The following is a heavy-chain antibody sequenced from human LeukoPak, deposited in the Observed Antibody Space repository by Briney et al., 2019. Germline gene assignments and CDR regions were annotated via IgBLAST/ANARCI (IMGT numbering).Heavy chain of an antibody. CDR3: ARAPPYSSSWDYYYYYGMDV. V-gene: IGHV1-8*01. J-gene: IGHJ6*02. CDR1: RYTFTSYD. Sequence: GASVKVSCKASRYTFTSYDINWVRQATGQGLGWMGWMNPNSGNTGYAQKFQGRVTMTRNTSISTAYMELSSLRSEDTAVYYCARAPPYSSSWDYYYYYGMDVWGQGTTVTVSS. CDR2: MNPNSGNT. D-gene: IGHD6-13*01.